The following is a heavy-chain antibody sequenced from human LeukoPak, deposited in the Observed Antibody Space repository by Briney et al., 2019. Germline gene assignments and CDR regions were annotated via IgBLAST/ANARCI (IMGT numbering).Heavy chain of an antibody. CDR1: GGSFSGYY. D-gene: IGHD2-2*01. CDR3: ARGSQSIVVVPAATYFDY. Sequence: SETLSLTCAVYGGSFSGYYWSWIRQPPGKGPEWIGEINHSGSTNYNPSLKSRVTISVDTSKNQFSLKLSSVTAADTAVYYCARGSQSIVVVPAATYFDYWGQGTLVTVSS. V-gene: IGHV4-34*01. J-gene: IGHJ4*02. CDR2: INHSGST.